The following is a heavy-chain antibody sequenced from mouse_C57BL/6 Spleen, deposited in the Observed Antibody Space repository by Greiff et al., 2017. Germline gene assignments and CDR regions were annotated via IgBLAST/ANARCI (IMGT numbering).Heavy chain of an antibody. D-gene: IGHD1-1*01. J-gene: IGHJ3*01. Sequence: VQLQESGAELVRPGASVTLSCKASGYTFTDYEMHWVKQTPVHGLEWIGAIDPETGGTAYNQKFKGKAILTADKSSSTAYMELRSLTSEDSAVYYCTRYYEAYWGQGTLVTVSA. V-gene: IGHV1-15*01. CDR1: GYTFTDYE. CDR2: IDPETGGT. CDR3: TRYYEAY.